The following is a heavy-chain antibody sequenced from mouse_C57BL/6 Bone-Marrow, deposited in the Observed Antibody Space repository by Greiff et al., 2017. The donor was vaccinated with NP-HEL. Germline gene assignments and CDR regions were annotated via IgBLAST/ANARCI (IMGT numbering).Heavy chain of an antibody. CDR1: GYTFTSYW. D-gene: IGHD2-2*01. V-gene: IGHV1-69*01. Sequence: VQLQQPGAELVMPGASVKLSCKASGYTFTSYWMHWVKQSPGQGLEWIGEIDPSDSYTNYNQKFKGKSTLTVDKSSSTAYMQLSSLTSEDSAVYYCAFYYGYGGFAYWGQGTLVTVSA. CDR2: IDPSDSYT. CDR3: AFYYGYGGFAY. J-gene: IGHJ3*01.